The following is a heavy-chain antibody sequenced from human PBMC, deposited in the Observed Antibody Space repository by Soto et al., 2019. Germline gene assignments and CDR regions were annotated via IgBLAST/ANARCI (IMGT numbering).Heavy chain of an antibody. CDR3: ARDSQYYYDSSGYVIDY. J-gene: IGHJ4*02. CDR2: ISSSGSTI. Sequence: LRLSCAASGFTFSSYEMNWVRQAPGKGLEWVSYISSSGSTIYYADSVKGRFTISRDNAKNSLYLQMNSLRAEDTAVYYCARDSQYYYDSSGYVIDYWGQGTLVTVSS. D-gene: IGHD3-22*01. CDR1: GFTFSSYE. V-gene: IGHV3-48*03.